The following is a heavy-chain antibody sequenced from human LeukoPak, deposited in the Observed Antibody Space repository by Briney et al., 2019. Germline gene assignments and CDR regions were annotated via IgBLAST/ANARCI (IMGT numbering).Heavy chain of an antibody. J-gene: IGHJ6*02. D-gene: IGHD1-1*01. V-gene: IGHV3-11*01. CDR3: ARVALDYYYYGMDV. CDR1: GFTFSDYY. CDR2: ISSSGSTI. Sequence: GGSLRLSCAASGFTFSDYYMSWIPQAPRKGLEWVSYISSSGSTIYYADSVKGRFPISRDNPKNSLYLQMNSLRAEDTAVYYCARVALDYYYYGMDVWGQGTTVTVSS.